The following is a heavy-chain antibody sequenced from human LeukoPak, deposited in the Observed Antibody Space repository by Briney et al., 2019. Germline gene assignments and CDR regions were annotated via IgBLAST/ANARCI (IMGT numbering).Heavy chain of an antibody. D-gene: IGHD3-22*01. V-gene: IGHV1-2*02. CDR3: ARGGSRYYDSSGYYYDY. CDR1: GYTFTGYY. CDR2: INPNSGGT. Sequence: ASVTVSCKASGYTFTGYYMHWVRQAPGQGLEWMGWINPNSGGTNYAQKFQGRVTMTRDTSVSTAYMELSRLRSDETAVYYCARGGSRYYDSSGYYYDYWGQGTLVTVSS. J-gene: IGHJ4*02.